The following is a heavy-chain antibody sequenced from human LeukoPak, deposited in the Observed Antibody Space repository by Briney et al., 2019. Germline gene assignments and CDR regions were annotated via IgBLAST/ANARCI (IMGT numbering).Heavy chain of an antibody. Sequence: GGSLRLSCAASGFTVSSNYMSWVRQAPGKGLEWVSVIYSGGSTYYADSVKGRFTISRDNSKNTLYLQMNSLRAEDTAVYYCAKDLWFGELSLGGEPDYWGQGTLVTVSS. CDR1: GFTVSSNY. D-gene: IGHD3-10*01. CDR3: AKDLWFGELSLGGEPDY. J-gene: IGHJ4*02. CDR2: IYSGGST. V-gene: IGHV3-66*01.